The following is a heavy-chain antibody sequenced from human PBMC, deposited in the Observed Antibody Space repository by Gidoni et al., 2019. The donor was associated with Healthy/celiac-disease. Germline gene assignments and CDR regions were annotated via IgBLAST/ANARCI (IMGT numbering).Heavy chain of an antibody. Sequence: EVQLVESGGGLVQPGGSLRLSCAASGFTFSSYWMSWVRQAPGKGLEWVANIKQDGSEKYYVDSVKGRFTISRDNAKNSLYLQMNSLRAEDTAVYYCARKLVVPAAMLYYYYYYGMDVWGQGTTVTVSS. D-gene: IGHD2-2*01. CDR2: IKQDGSEK. CDR3: ARKLVVPAAMLYYYYYYGMDV. V-gene: IGHV3-7*01. J-gene: IGHJ6*02. CDR1: GFTFSSYW.